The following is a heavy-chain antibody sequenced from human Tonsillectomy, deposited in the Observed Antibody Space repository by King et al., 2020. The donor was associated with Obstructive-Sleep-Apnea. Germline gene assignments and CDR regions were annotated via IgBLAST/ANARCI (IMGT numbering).Heavy chain of an antibody. CDR3: ATSYTSGYSFFDAFDI. CDR2: ISTFNGNP. V-gene: IGHV1-18*01. J-gene: IGHJ3*02. CDR1: GYTFTNYD. Sequence: QLVQSGAEVKKPGASVRVSCKASGYTFTNYDIPWVRQAPGQGLEWMGWISTFNGNPNYAQKLQGRVTMTTDTSTSTAYMEVKSLRSDDTAVYYCATSYTSGYSFFDAFDIWGQGTMVTVSS. D-gene: IGHD3-22*01.